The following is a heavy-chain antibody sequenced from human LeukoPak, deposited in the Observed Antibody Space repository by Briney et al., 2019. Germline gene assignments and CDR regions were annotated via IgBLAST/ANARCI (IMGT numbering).Heavy chain of an antibody. J-gene: IGHJ3*02. CDR3: ARDYQYAFDI. CDR2: IGIGSTTI. Sequence: PGGSLRLSCAASGFTFGSYSMNWVRQAPGKGLEWVSYIGIGSTTIYYADSVKGRFTISRDNAKNSLYLQMNSLRAEDTAVYYCARDYQYAFDIWGQGTIVTVSS. V-gene: IGHV3-48*01. D-gene: IGHD3-16*02. CDR1: GFTFGSYS.